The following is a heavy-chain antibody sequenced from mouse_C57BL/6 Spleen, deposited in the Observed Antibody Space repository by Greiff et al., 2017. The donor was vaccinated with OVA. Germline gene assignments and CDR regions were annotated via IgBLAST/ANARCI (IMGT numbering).Heavy chain of an antibody. CDR1: GYTFTNSY. CDR2: IDPADGNT. Sequence: EVQLQQSVAELVRPGASVKLSCTASGYTFTNSYMHWVKQRPEQGLEWIGRIDPADGNTNYDPKFQGKATLTADKSSSTAYLQLSSLTSEDSAVYYCASRYGNYSWFADWGKGTMVTVSA. D-gene: IGHD2-1*01. CDR3: ASRYGNYSWFAD. V-gene: IGHV14-3*01. J-gene: IGHJ3*01.